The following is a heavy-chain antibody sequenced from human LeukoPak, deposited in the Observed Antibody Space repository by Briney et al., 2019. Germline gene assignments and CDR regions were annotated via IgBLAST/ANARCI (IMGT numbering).Heavy chain of an antibody. Sequence: ASVKVSCKASGYTFTGYYMHWVRQAPGQGLEWMGWINPNSGGTNYAQKFQGRVTMTRDTSINTAYMELSRLRSDDTAVYYCASQGGSYRARFDPWGQGTLVTVSS. D-gene: IGHD1-26*01. CDR3: ASQGGSYRARFDP. J-gene: IGHJ5*02. CDR2: INPNSGGT. V-gene: IGHV1-2*02. CDR1: GYTFTGYY.